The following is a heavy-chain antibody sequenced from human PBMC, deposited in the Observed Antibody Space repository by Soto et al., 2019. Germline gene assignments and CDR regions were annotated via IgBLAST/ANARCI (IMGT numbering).Heavy chain of an antibody. CDR2: IIPIFGTA. V-gene: IGHV1-69*13. D-gene: IGHD6-6*01. CDR3: ARNEQLVPDAFDI. CDR1: GGTFSSYA. Sequence: ASVKVSCKASGGTFSSYAISWVRQAPGQGLEWMGGIIPIFGTANYAQKFQGRVTITADESTSTAYMELSSLRSEDTAVYYCARNEQLVPDAFDIRGQGTMVTVSS. J-gene: IGHJ3*02.